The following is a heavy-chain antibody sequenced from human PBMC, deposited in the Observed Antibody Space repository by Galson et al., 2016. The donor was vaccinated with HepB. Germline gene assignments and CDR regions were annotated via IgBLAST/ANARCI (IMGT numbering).Heavy chain of an antibody. Sequence: SLRLSCAASTFSVSGDYVNWVRQAPGKGLEWVSLIHAGSTYYADSVRGRFIISRDNSENTLYLQMNSLRVEDTAVYYCARGSDLGSFWGQGTLVTVSS. CDR3: ARGSDLGSF. J-gene: IGHJ4*02. D-gene: IGHD1-26*01. CDR2: IHAGST. V-gene: IGHV3-66*01. CDR1: TFSVSGDY.